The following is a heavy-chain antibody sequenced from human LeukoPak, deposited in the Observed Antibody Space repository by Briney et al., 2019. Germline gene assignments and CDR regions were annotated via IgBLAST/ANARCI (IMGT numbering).Heavy chain of an antibody. CDR1: GFTFSSYG. Sequence: GGSLRLSCAASGFTFSSYGMHWVRQAPGKGLEWVAVISYDGSNKYYADSVKGRFTISRDNSKNTLYLQMNSLRAEDTAVYYCAKDLSTYYDILTGLDYWGQGTLVTVCS. CDR2: ISYDGSNK. J-gene: IGHJ4*02. CDR3: AKDLSTYYDILTGLDY. V-gene: IGHV3-30*18. D-gene: IGHD3-9*01.